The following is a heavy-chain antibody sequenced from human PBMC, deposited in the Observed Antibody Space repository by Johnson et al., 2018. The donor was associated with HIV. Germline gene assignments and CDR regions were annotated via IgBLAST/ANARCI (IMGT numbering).Heavy chain of an antibody. CDR1: GFTFRSYW. Sequence: VQLGESGGGLVQPGGSLRLSCAASGFTFRSYWMHWVRQAPGKGLVWVSRSNSAGSSTSDGDSVKGRFTISRDNAKNTLYLQMNSLRAEDTAVYYCARAWSLGAFDIWGQGTMVTVSS. CDR3: ARAWSLGAFDI. D-gene: IGHD2-15*01. J-gene: IGHJ3*02. CDR2: SNSAGSST. V-gene: IGHV3-74*01.